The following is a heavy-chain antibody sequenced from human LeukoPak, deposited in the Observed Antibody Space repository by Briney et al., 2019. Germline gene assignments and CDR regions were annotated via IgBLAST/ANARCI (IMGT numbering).Heavy chain of an antibody. J-gene: IGHJ4*02. Sequence: SETLSLTCTVSGGSISSGGYYWGWIRQPPGKGLEWIGSIYHSGSTYYNPSLKSRVTISVDTSKNQFSLKLSSVTAADTAVYYCARQRGIWFGEFRRWYFDYWGQGTLVTVSS. CDR1: GGSISSGGYY. V-gene: IGHV4-39*01. D-gene: IGHD3-10*01. CDR3: ARQRGIWFGEFRRWYFDY. CDR2: IYHSGST.